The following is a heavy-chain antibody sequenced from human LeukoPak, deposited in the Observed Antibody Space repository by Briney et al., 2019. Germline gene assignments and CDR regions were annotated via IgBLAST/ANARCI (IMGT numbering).Heavy chain of an antibody. D-gene: IGHD3-16*01. V-gene: IGHV4-39*01. CDR1: GGYISTSNYY. Sequence: SETLSLTCTVSGGYISTSNYYWGWIRQPPGKGLEWIGNIYYSGSTYYHPSLKSRVSLSLDTSMNQFSLKVNSLTVADTAVYYCARFFYYDASHPPFWGQGTLVAVSS. CDR3: ARFFYYDASHPPF. CDR2: IYYSGST. J-gene: IGHJ1*01.